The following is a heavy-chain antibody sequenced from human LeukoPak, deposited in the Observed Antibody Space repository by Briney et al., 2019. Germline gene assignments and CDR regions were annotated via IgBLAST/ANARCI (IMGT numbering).Heavy chain of an antibody. CDR3: AKEGDADVDY. V-gene: IGHV3-74*01. CDR1: GFTFSSYW. J-gene: IGHJ4*02. Sequence: GSLRLSWAASGFTFSSYWMHWVRQAPGKGLVWVSRINSDGSSTNYADSVKGRFTISRDNSKNTLYLQMNSLRAEDTAVYYCAKEGDADVDYWGQGTLVTVSS. CDR2: INSDGSST.